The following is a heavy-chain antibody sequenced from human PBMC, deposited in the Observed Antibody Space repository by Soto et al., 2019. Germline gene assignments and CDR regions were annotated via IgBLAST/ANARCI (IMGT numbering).Heavy chain of an antibody. Sequence: QVQLVQSGAEVKKPGASVKVSCKASGYTFTSYGISWVRQAPGQGLEWMGWISAYNGNTNYAQKLQGRVTMTTDTATSTAYRELRSLRSDDTAVYYCAGDRGAYGMDVWGQGTTVTVSS. V-gene: IGHV1-18*01. J-gene: IGHJ6*02. CDR3: AGDRGAYGMDV. CDR1: GYTFTSYG. CDR2: ISAYNGNT.